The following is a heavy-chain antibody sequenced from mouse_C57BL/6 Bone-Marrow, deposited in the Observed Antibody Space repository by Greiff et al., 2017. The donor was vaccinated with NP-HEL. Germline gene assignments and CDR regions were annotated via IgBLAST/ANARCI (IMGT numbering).Heavy chain of an antibody. D-gene: IGHD2-3*01. CDR2: IYPRSGNT. V-gene: IGHV1-81*01. CDR1: GYTFTSYG. Sequence: QVQLQQSGAELARPGASVKLSCKASGYTFTSYGISWVKQRTGQGLEWIGEIYPRSGNTYYNEKFKGKATLTADKSSSTAYMELRSLTSEDSAVYFCARERMYDGYCKFAYWGQGTLVTVSA. J-gene: IGHJ3*01. CDR3: ARERMYDGYCKFAY.